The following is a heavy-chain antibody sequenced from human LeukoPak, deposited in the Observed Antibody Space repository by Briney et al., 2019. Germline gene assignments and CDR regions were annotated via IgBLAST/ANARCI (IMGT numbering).Heavy chain of an antibody. D-gene: IGHD2/OR15-2a*01. Sequence: GGSLRLSCAASGFTFTNAWMHWVRQAPGKGLVWVSHINSDGSWTSYVDSVKGRFTISKDNAKNTVYLQMNSLRAEDTAVYYCVSFYETYWGRGTLVTVSS. J-gene: IGHJ4*02. CDR2: INSDGSWT. CDR3: VSFYETY. V-gene: IGHV3-74*01. CDR1: GFTFTNAW.